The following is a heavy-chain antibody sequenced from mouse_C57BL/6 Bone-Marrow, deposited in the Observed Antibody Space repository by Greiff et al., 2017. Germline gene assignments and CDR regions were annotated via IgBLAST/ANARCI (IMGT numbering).Heavy chain of an antibody. CDR2: IDPETGGT. V-gene: IGHV1-15*01. CDR3: TRFAY. Sequence: QVQLKESGAELVRPGASVTLSCKASGYTFTDYEMHWVKQTPVHGLEWIGAIDPETGGTAYNQKFKGKAILTADKSSSTAYMELRSLTSEDSAVYYCTRFAYWGKGTLVTVSA. CDR1: GYTFTDYE. J-gene: IGHJ3*01.